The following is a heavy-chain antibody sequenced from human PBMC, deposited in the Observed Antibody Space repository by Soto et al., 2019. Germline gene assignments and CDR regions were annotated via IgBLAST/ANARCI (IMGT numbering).Heavy chain of an antibody. CDR2: IYYGGTT. CDR1: GGSFSPNY. D-gene: IGHD6-19*01. J-gene: IGHJ1*01. Sequence: PSETLSLTCTVSGGSFSPNYWSWIRQPPGKGLEWVGYIYYGGTTNYNPPLQSRVTISVDTTKNQFSLKLSSVTAADTAVYYCANSGWYNPDGYFQHWGQGTLVTVSS. CDR3: ANSGWYNPDGYFQH. V-gene: IGHV4-59*12.